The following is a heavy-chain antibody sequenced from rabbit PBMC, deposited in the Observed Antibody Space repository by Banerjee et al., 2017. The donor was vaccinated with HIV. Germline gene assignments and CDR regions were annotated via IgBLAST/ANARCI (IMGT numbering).Heavy chain of an antibody. J-gene: IGHJ4*01. CDR2: IDPVFSST. CDR1: GSDISSNA. V-gene: IGHV1S47*01. CDR3: ARGGAANNGAVSYFNL. Sequence: QEQLVESGGGLVQPEGSLTLTCKASGSDISSNAMCWVRQAPGKGLEWIGYIDPVFSSTYYASWVNGRFTISSHNAQNTLYLQLNSLTAADTATYFCARGGAANNGAVSYFNLWGPGTLVTVS. D-gene: IGHD2-1*01.